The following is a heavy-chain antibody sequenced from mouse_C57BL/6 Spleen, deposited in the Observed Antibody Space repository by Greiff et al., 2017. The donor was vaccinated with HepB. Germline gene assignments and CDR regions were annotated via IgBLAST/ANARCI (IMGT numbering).Heavy chain of an antibody. V-gene: IGHV5-9-1*02. CDR2: ISSGGDYI. CDR3: TRRRGSWYFDV. Sequence: EVKLMESGEGLVKPGGSLKLSCAASGFTFSSYAMSWVRQTPEKRLEWVAYISSGGDYIYYADTVKGRFTISRDNARNTLYLQMSSLKSEDTAMYYCTRRRGSWYFDVWGTGTTVTVSS. J-gene: IGHJ1*03. CDR1: GFTFSSYA.